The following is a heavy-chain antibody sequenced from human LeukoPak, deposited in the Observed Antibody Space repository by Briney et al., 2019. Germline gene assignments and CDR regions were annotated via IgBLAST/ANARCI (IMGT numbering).Heavy chain of an antibody. Sequence: TQTLSLTCAVSGGSISSGGYSWSWIRQPPGKGLEWIGYIYHSGSTYYNPSLKSRVTISVDRSKNQFSLKLSSVTAADTAVYYCARRRSRWNDNTDAFDIWGQGTMVTVSS. V-gene: IGHV4-30-2*01. D-gene: IGHD1-1*01. CDR3: ARRRSRWNDNTDAFDI. CDR1: GGSISSGGYS. CDR2: IYHSGST. J-gene: IGHJ3*02.